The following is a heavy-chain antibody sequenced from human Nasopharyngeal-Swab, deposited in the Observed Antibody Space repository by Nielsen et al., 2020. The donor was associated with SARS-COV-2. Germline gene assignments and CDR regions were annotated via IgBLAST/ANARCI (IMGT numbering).Heavy chain of an antibody. J-gene: IGHJ6*02. CDR2: INHSGST. CDR3: ARGAPNYDLWSGYYYYYGMGV. V-gene: IGHV4-34*01. D-gene: IGHD3-3*01. Sequence: WIRQPPGKGLEWIGEINHSGSTNYNPSLKSRVTISVDTSKNQFSLKLSSVTAADTAVYYCARGAPNYDLWSGYYYYYGMGVWGQGTTVTVSS.